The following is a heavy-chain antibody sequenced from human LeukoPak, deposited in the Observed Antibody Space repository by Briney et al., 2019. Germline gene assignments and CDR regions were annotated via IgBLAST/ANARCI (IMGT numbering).Heavy chain of an antibody. V-gene: IGHV4-59*01. D-gene: IGHD6-19*01. Sequence: PSETLSLTCAVYGGSFSGYYWSWIRQPPGKGLEWIGYIYYSGSTNYNPSLKSRVTISVETSKNQFSLKLSSVTAADTAVYYCARDKLVAGIDYWGQGTLVTVSS. CDR2: IYYSGST. CDR1: GGSFSGYY. CDR3: ARDKLVAGIDY. J-gene: IGHJ4*02.